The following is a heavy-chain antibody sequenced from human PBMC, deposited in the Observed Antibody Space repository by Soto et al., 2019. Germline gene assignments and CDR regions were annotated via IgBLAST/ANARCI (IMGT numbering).Heavy chain of an antibody. D-gene: IGHD2-2*01. Sequence: GESLKISCTASGFTFGDYAMSWFRQAPGKGLEWVGFIRSKAYGGTTEYAASVKGRFTISRDDSKSIAYLQMNSLKTEDTAVYNCTRAYFFVVVPAASNWFDPWGQGTLVTVSS. V-gene: IGHV3-49*03. J-gene: IGHJ5*02. CDR3: TRAYFFVVVPAASNWFDP. CDR2: IRSKAYGGTT. CDR1: GFTFGDYA.